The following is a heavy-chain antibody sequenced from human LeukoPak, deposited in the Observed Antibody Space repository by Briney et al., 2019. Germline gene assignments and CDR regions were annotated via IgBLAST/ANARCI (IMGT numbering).Heavy chain of an antibody. CDR2: IKQDGSEK. Sequence: GGSLRLSCAGSGFTFSSYWMSWVRQAPGKGLEWVANIKQDGSEKYYVDSVMGRFTISRDNAKNSLYLQMNSLRVEDTAMYYCAKLAKYFYGSETYYFFEHWGQGTPVTASS. CDR3: AKLAKYFYGSETYYFFEH. D-gene: IGHD3-10*01. V-gene: IGHV3-7*01. CDR1: GFTFSSYW. J-gene: IGHJ4*02.